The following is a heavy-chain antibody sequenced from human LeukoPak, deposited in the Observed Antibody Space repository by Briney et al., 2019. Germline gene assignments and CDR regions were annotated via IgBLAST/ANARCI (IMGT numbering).Heavy chain of an antibody. V-gene: IGHV4-31*03. J-gene: IGHJ4*02. D-gene: IGHD5-12*01. CDR2: IYYSGST. Sequence: SETLSLTCTVSGGSISSGGYYWSWLRQHPGKGLEWIGYIYYSGSTYYNPSLKSRVTISVDTSKNQFSLKLSSVTAADTAVYYCARGYSGYDYAYWGQGTLVTVSS. CDR3: ARGYSGYDYAY. CDR1: GGSISSGGYY.